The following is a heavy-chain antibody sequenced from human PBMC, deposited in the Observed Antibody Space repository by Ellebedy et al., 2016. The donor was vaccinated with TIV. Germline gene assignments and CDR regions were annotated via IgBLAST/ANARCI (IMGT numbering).Heavy chain of an antibody. Sequence: SETLSFTXAVSGDPITGSHWWSWVRQPPGRGLEWIGEIYPGRSANYNPSLKSRVAMSIDESKNGFSLKLSSVTAADTAVYYCARDLGSGRYPGHWGQGTLVTVSS. D-gene: IGHD3-10*01. CDR1: GDPITGSHW. CDR2: IYPGRSA. CDR3: ARDLGSGRYPGH. V-gene: IGHV4-4*02. J-gene: IGHJ4*02.